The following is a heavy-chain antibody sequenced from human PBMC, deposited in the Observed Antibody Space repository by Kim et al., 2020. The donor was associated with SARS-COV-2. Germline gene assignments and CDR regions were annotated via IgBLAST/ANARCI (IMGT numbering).Heavy chain of an antibody. J-gene: IGHJ4*02. CDR2: ST. V-gene: IGHV4-4*02. CDR3: ARGGNFLFDY. Sequence: STNYNPSLKSRVTISIDKSKNQLSLKLSSVTAADTALYYCARGGNFLFDYWGQGTPVTVSS. D-gene: IGHD1-7*01.